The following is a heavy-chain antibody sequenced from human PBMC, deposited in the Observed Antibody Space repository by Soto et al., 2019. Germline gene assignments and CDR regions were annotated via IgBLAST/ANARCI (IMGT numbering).Heavy chain of an antibody. CDR1: GFTFSSYA. CDR2: IVGSGGST. CDR3: ARDHYDILTGFDF. J-gene: IGHJ4*02. V-gene: IGHV3-23*01. Sequence: PGGSLRLSCAASGFTFSSYAMSWVRQAPGKGLEWVSAIVGSGGSTYYADSVKGRFTISRDNSKNTLYLQMNSLRAEDTAVYYCARDHYDILTGFDFWGQGTLVTVSS. D-gene: IGHD3-9*01.